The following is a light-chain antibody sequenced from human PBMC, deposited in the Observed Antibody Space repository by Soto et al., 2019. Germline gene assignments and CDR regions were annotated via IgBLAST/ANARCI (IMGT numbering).Light chain of an antibody. Sequence: QSVLTQPASVSGSPGQSITISCTGTSSDIGAYNFVSRYQQHPGKAPKLMLYDVNIRPSGVSNRFSGSKSGNMASLTISGLQAEDEADYYCTSWTTSTTMIFGGGTKVTVL. CDR1: SSDIGAYNF. V-gene: IGLV2-14*03. CDR3: TSWTTSTTMI. J-gene: IGLJ2*01. CDR2: DVN.